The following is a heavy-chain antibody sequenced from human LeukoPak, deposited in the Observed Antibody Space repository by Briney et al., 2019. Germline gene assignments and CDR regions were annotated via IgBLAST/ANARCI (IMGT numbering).Heavy chain of an antibody. J-gene: IGHJ4*02. CDR1: GXSVSDNY. D-gene: IGHD1-26*01. CDR2: IYSSGTI. Sequence: SGGSLRLSCAASGXSVSDNYMSWVRQAPGKGLEWVSIIYSSGTIYYADSVKGRFTISRDNSKNTVYLQMNSLRAEDTAVYYCARDRSTGSYDYWGQGTLVSVSS. CDR3: ARDRSTGSYDY. V-gene: IGHV3-53*01.